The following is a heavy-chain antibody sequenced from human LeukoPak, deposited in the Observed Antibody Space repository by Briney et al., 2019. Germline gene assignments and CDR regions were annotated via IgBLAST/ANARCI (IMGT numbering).Heavy chain of an antibody. D-gene: IGHD3-22*01. J-gene: IGHJ5*02. Sequence: GGSLRLSCAASEFSFSSYWMTWVRQAPGKGLEWVANLKQDGSEKYYVDSVKGRFTISRDNAKNSLYLQMNSLRAEDTAVYYCARVPYDSSGYYLMGFDPWGQGTLVTVSS. CDR3: ARVPYDSSGYYLMGFDP. CDR2: LKQDGSEK. V-gene: IGHV3-7*01. CDR1: EFSFSSYW.